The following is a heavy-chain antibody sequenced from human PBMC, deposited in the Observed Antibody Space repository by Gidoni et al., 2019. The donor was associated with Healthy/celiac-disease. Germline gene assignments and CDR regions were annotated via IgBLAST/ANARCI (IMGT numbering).Heavy chain of an antibody. CDR1: GFTFSSYA. CDR2: ISGSGGST. CDR3: AKDNLEWLFLYFQH. D-gene: IGHD3-3*01. J-gene: IGHJ1*01. V-gene: IGHV3-23*01. Sequence: EVQLLESGGGLVQPGGSLRLSCAASGFTFSSYAMSWVRQAPGKVLEWVSAISGSGGSTYYADSVKGRFTISRDNAKNTLYLQMNSLRAEDTAVYYCAKDNLEWLFLYFQHWGQGTLVTVSS.